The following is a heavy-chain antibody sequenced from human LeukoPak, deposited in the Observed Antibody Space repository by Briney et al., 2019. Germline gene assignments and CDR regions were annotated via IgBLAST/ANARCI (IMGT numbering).Heavy chain of an antibody. J-gene: IGHJ6*02. CDR2: INHSEST. Sequence: PSETLSLTCAVYGGSFSGYYWSWIRQPPGKGLEWIGEINHSESTNYNPSLKSRVTISVDTSKNQFSLKLSSVTAADTAVYYCARETTSSWYDLYYYYGMDVWGQGTTVTVSS. CDR1: GGSFSGYY. V-gene: IGHV4-34*01. CDR3: ARETTSSWYDLYYYYGMDV. D-gene: IGHD6-13*01.